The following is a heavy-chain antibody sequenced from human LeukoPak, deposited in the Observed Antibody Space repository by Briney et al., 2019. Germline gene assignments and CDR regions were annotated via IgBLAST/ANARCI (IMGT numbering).Heavy chain of an antibody. CDR3: ARESETSGWYDY. V-gene: IGHV3-43*02. CDR2: ISGDGGST. J-gene: IGHJ4*02. D-gene: IGHD6-19*01. CDR1: GFIFDNYA. Sequence: PGGSLRLSCAAPGFIFDNYAIHWVRQAAGKGLEWVSLISGDGGSTFYADSVRGRFTISRGNTRKSLSLQMSSLRSEDTALYYCARESETSGWYDYWGQGTLVTVSS.